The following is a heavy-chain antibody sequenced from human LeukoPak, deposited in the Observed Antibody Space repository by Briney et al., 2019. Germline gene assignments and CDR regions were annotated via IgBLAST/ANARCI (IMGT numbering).Heavy chain of an antibody. J-gene: IGHJ6*02. Sequence: PGGSLRLSCAASGFTLSSYEMNWVSQAPGKGLEWVSYISSSGSTIYYADSVKGRFTISRDNAKNSLYLQMNSLRAEDTAVYYCARDLSNYYGSGSYWLGMDVWGQETTVTVSS. CDR2: ISSSGSTI. V-gene: IGHV3-48*03. CDR3: ARDLSNYYGSGSYWLGMDV. CDR1: GFTLSSYE. D-gene: IGHD3-10*01.